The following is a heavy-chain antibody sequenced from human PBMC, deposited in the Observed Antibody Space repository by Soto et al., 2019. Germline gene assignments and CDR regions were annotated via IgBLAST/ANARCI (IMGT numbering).Heavy chain of an antibody. D-gene: IGHD1-1*01. CDR1: GYTFTSYA. J-gene: IGHJ6*03. CDR3: ARDLEQDYYYYYMDV. V-gene: IGHV1-3*01. CDR2: INAGNGNT. Sequence: QVQLVQSGAEVKKPGASVKVSCKASGYTFTSYAMHWVRQAPGQRLEWMGWINAGNGNTKYSQKFQGRVTITRDTSASTAYMELSSLRSEDTAVYYCARDLEQDYYYYYMDVWGKGTTVTVSS.